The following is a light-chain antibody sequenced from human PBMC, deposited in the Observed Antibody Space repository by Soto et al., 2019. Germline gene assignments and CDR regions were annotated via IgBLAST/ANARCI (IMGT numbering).Light chain of an antibody. V-gene: IGKV1-5*03. CDR2: KAS. CDR1: QTISIS. J-gene: IGKJ2*01. Sequence: DIQMTQFPPTLSASIGDRVTITCRASQTISISLAWYQQKPGKAPKLLIYKASTLETGVPSSFSGSGSGTEFTLTISSLQPDDFGTYYCQQYDSYSPYTFGQGTRVEIK. CDR3: QQYDSYSPYT.